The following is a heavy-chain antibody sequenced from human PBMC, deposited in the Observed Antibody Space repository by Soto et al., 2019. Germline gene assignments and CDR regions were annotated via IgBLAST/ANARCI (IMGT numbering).Heavy chain of an antibody. J-gene: IGHJ6*02. V-gene: IGHV3-43*01. CDR1: GFTFDAYT. CDR2: ISWDGGST. Sequence: GGSLRLSCAASGFTFDAYTMHWVCQAPGQGLEWVSLISWDGGSTYYADSVKGRFTISRDKSKNTLYLQMNSLRAEDTAIYYCAKAAASGNYYYHRMDVWGQGSTLTASS. CDR3: AKAAASGNYYYHRMDV. D-gene: IGHD6-25*01.